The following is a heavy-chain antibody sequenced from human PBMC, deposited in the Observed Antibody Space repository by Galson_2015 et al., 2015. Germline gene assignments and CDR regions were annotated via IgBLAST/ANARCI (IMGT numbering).Heavy chain of an antibody. CDR3: ARDRGQIAVAGRVAFDY. V-gene: IGHV1-46*01. Sequence: SCKASGYTFTSYYMHWVRQAPGQGLEWMGVINPSGGSTSYAQKFQGRVTMTRDTSTSTVYMELSSLRSEDTAVYYCARDRGQIAVAGRVAFDYWGQGTLVTVSS. D-gene: IGHD6-19*01. J-gene: IGHJ4*02. CDR1: GYTFTSYY. CDR2: INPSGGST.